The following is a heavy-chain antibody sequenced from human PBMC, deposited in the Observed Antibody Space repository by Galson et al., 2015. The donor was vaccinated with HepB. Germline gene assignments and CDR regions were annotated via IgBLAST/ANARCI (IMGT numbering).Heavy chain of an antibody. V-gene: IGHV3-64D*06. CDR3: VKDHSTGYGTSWFYFDY. Sequence: SLRLSCAASGFIFNSYAMNWVRQAPGKGLEYVSGISNNADSTYYADSVKGRFTIPRDNSKNALYLQLSSLTTEDTAVYYCVKDHSTGYGTSWFYFDYWGQGALVTVSS. J-gene: IGHJ4*02. CDR1: GFIFNSYA. D-gene: IGHD6-19*01. CDR2: ISNNADST.